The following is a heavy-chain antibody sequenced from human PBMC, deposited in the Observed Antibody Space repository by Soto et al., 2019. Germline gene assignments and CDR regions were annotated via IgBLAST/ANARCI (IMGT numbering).Heavy chain of an antibody. J-gene: IGHJ5*02. CDR2: IYHSGST. CDR3: ARVTVRWDQEWGSWFDP. CDR1: GGSISSSNW. D-gene: IGHD3-3*01. V-gene: IGHV4-4*02. Sequence: LSLTCAVSGGSISSSNWWSWVRQPPGKGLEWIGEIYHSGSTNYNTSLKSRVTISVDKSKTQFSLELSSVTAADTAVYYCARVTVRWDQEWGSWFDPWGQGTLVTVSS.